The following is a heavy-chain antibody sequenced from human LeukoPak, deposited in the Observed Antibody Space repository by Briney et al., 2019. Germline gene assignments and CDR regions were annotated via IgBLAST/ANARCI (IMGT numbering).Heavy chain of an antibody. CDR1: GFTFGSYA. CDR2: ISGSGGST. D-gene: IGHD6-19*01. CDR3: ARELYSSGWTGGRHAFDI. Sequence: GGSLRLSCAASGFTFGSYAMSWVRQAPGKGLEWVSGISGSGGSTYYADSVKGRFTISRDNAKNSLYLQMNSLRAEDTAVYYCARELYSSGWTGGRHAFDIWGQGTMVTVSS. V-gene: IGHV3-23*01. J-gene: IGHJ3*02.